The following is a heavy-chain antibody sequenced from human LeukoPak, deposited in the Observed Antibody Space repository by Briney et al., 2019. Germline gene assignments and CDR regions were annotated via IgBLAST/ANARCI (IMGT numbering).Heavy chain of an antibody. CDR1: GSTFSRYW. V-gene: IGHV3-7*01. Sequence: GGSLRLSCAASGSTFSRYWMSWARQAPGKGLEWVANIKQDGSEKYYVDSVKGRFTISRDNAKNSLYLQMNSLRAEDTAVYYCGRDVSRGAGGAFDIWGQGTMVTASS. J-gene: IGHJ3*02. CDR3: GRDVSRGAGGAFDI. CDR2: IKQDGSEK. D-gene: IGHD2-8*02.